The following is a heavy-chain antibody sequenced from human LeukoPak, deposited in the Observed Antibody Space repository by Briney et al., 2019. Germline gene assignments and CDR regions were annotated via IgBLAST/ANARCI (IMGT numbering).Heavy chain of an antibody. J-gene: IGHJ4*02. CDR3: ASMYYYDSSGEAYYFDY. Sequence: SETLSLTCTVSGGSISSYYWSWIRQPPGKGLEWIGYIYYSGSTNYNPSLKSRVTISVDTSKNQFSLKLSSVTAADTAVYYRASMYYYDSSGEAYYFDYWGQGTLVTVSS. D-gene: IGHD3-22*01. CDR2: IYYSGST. V-gene: IGHV4-59*01. CDR1: GGSISSYY.